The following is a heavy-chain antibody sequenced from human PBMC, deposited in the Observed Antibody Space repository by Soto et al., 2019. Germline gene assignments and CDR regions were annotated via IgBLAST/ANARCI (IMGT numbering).Heavy chain of an antibody. Sequence: PGGSLRLSCAAFGFSFSSYGMHWVLQAPGKGLEWVAVIWYDGSNIYYADSVKGRFTISRDNSKNTLDLQMNSLRAEDTAVYYCARDGPYCSNGVCYIFDYWGQGTQVTVSS. CDR1: GFSFSSYG. V-gene: IGHV3-33*01. J-gene: IGHJ4*02. CDR3: ARDGPYCSNGVCYIFDY. D-gene: IGHD2-8*01. CDR2: IWYDGSNI.